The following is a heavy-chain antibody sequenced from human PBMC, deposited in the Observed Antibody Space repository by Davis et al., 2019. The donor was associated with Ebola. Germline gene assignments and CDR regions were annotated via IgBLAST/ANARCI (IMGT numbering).Heavy chain of an antibody. J-gene: IGHJ3*02. Sequence: AASVKVSCKASGYTFTSYGISWVRQAPGQGLEWMGWISAYNGNTNYAQKLQGRVTMTTDTSTSTAYMELRSLRSDDTAVYYCAREFRDYYDSSGYYYVYAFDIWGQGTMVTVSS. CDR1: GYTFTSYG. CDR2: ISAYNGNT. CDR3: AREFRDYYDSSGYYYVYAFDI. V-gene: IGHV1-18*04. D-gene: IGHD3-22*01.